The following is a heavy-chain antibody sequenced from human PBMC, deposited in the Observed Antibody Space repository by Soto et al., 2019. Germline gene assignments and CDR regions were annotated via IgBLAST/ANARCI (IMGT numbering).Heavy chain of an antibody. CDR2: ISGSGGST. D-gene: IGHD6-19*01. J-gene: IGHJ4*02. CDR1: GFTFSSYA. V-gene: IGHV3-23*01. CDR3: AKDENLGYSSGPWYFDY. Sequence: PGGSLRLSCAASGFTFSSYAMSWVRQAPGKGLEWVSTISGSGGSTYHADSVKGRFTISRDNSKNTLYLQMNSLRVEDTAVYYCAKDENLGYSSGPWYFDYWGQGTLVTVSS.